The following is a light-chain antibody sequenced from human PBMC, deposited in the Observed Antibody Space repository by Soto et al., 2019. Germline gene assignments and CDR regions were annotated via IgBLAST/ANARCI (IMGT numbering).Light chain of an antibody. CDR3: CSYAGSYTYV. J-gene: IGLJ1*01. Sequence: QSALTQPRSVSGSPGQSVTISCTGTSSDVGGYNYVSWYQQHPGKAPKLMIYDVSKRPSGVPDRLSGSKSGNTASLTISGLQAEDEADYYCCSYAGSYTYVFGTGTKLNVL. CDR1: SSDVGGYNY. V-gene: IGLV2-11*01. CDR2: DVS.